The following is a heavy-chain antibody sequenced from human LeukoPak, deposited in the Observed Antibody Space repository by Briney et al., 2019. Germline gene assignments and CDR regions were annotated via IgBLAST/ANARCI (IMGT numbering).Heavy chain of an antibody. Sequence: ASVNVSCKASGYTFTGYYMHWVRQAPGQGLEWMGWINPNSGGTNYAQKFQGRVTMTRDTSISTAYMEQSRLRSDDTAVYYCARSIMIFGVVYGMDVWGQGTTVTVSS. CDR1: GYTFTGYY. V-gene: IGHV1-2*02. J-gene: IGHJ6*02. CDR2: INPNSGGT. D-gene: IGHD3-3*01. CDR3: ARSIMIFGVVYGMDV.